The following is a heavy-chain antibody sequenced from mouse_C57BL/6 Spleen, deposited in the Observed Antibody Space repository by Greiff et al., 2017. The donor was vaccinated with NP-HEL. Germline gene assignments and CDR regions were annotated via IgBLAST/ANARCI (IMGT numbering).Heavy chain of an antibody. V-gene: IGHV5-4*01. D-gene: IGHD2-4*01. Sequence: EVHLVESGGGLVKPGGSLKLSCAASGFTFSSYAMSWVRQTPEKRLEWVATISDGGSYTYYPDNVKGRFTISRDNAKNNLYLQMSHLKSEDTAMYYCARDLGYDYGYAMDYWGQGTSVTVSS. J-gene: IGHJ4*01. CDR3: ARDLGYDYGYAMDY. CDR1: GFTFSSYA. CDR2: ISDGGSYT.